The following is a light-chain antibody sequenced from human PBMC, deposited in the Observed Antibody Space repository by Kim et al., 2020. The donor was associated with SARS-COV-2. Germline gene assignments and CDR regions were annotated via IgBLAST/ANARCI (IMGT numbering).Light chain of an antibody. J-gene: IGLJ2*01. Sequence: SYELTQPPSVSVAPGQTARITCGGNNIGTKNVHWYRQKAGQAPVLVIYYDDDRPSGIPERFSGSNSGNTATLTISRVEAEDEADYYCQVWDSNSDPVVFG. CDR3: QVWDSNSDPVV. CDR2: YDD. V-gene: IGLV3-21*04. CDR1: NIGTKN.